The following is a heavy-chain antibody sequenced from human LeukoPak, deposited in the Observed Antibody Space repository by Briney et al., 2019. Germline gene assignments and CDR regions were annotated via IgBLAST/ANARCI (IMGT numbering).Heavy chain of an antibody. D-gene: IGHD3-22*01. CDR1: GFTFSSYA. CDR2: ISGSGGST. CDR3: AKEAGPTYYYDSSGYQNYYYGMDV. V-gene: IGHV3-23*01. Sequence: PGGSLRLSCAASGFTFSSYAMSWVRQAPGKGLEWVSAISGSGGSTYYADSVKGRFTITRDNSKNTLYLQMSSLRAEDTAVYYCAKEAGPTYYYDSSGYQNYYYGMDVWGQGTTVTVSS. J-gene: IGHJ6*02.